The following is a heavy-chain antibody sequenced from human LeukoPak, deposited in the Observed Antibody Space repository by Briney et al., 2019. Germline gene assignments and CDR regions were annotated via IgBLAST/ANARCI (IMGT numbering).Heavy chain of an antibody. CDR3: AKSRGFYDSRYDPVYNNYGMDV. CDR2: INPNNGAT. CDR1: GYTFTDYY. V-gene: IGHV1-2*02. J-gene: IGHJ6*02. D-gene: IGHD3-22*01. Sequence: ASVKVSCKASGYTFTDYYMHWVRQAPGQGLEWMGWINPNNGATIYAQNFQDRVTMIRDTSISTAYMELSRLRSDDTAVYYCAKSRGFYDSRYDPVYNNYGMDVWGQGTTVAVSS.